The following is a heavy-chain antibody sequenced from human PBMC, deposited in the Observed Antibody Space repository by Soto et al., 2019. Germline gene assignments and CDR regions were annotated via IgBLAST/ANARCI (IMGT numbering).Heavy chain of an antibody. CDR1: GGTFSSYA. J-gene: IGHJ3*02. Sequence: QVQLVQSGAEVKKPGSSVKVSCKASGGTFSSYAISWVRQAPGQGLEWMGGIIPIFGTANYAQKFQGRVTITADESTSTAYMELSSLRSEDTAVYYCARGGITMVRGVLTLVAFDIWGQGTMVTVSS. CDR2: IIPIFGTA. CDR3: ARGGITMVRGVLTLVAFDI. D-gene: IGHD3-10*01. V-gene: IGHV1-69*01.